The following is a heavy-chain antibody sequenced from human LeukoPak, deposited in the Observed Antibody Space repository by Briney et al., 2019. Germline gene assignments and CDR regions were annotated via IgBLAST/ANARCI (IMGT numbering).Heavy chain of an antibody. CDR1: GGTFSSYA. J-gene: IGHJ4*02. V-gene: IGHV1-69*13. CDR2: IIPIFGTA. CDR3: ARGGGYCSSTSCYAFDY. Sequence: GASVKVSCKASGGTFSSYAISWVRQAPGQGLEWMGGIIPIFGTANYAQKFQGRVTITADESTSTAYMELSGLRSEDTAVYYCARGGGYCSSTSCYAFDYWGQGTLVTVSS. D-gene: IGHD2-2*01.